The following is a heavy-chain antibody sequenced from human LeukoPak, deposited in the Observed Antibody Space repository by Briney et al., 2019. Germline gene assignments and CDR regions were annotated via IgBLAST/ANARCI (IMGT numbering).Heavy chain of an antibody. CDR2: IWSDGYNK. V-gene: IGHV3-33*01. CDR1: GFTFSAYG. J-gene: IGHJ3*02. Sequence: GGSLRLSCAASGFTFSAYGMHWVRQAPGKGLEWVAVIWSDGYNKYYADSVQGRFTISRDSSQHTLSLQMDSLRVEDTALYYCAREKRAANGGTIATFDIWGQGAMVTVSS. CDR3: AREKRAANGGTIATFDI. D-gene: IGHD2-15*01.